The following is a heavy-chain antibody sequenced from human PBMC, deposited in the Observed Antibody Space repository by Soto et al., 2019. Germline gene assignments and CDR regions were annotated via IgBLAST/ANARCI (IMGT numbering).Heavy chain of an antibody. J-gene: IGHJ4*02. D-gene: IGHD1-1*01. CDR2: IIPIFGTA. CDR3: ARSLSSHWRTNHFDY. V-gene: IGHV1-69*01. CDR1: GSTFSSYA. Sequence: QVQLVQSGAEVKKPGSSGNVSCKASGSTFSSYAISWVRQAPGQGLEWMEGIIPIFGTANYAQKFQGRVTITADESTSTAYMELSSLRSEDTAVYYCARSLSSHWRTNHFDYWGQGTLVTASS.